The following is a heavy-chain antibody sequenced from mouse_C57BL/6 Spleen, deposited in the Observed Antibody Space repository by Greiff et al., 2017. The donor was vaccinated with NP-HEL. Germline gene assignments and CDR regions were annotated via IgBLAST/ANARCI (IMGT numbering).Heavy chain of an antibody. V-gene: IGHV1-52*01. J-gene: IGHJ1*03. Sequence: QVQLQQPGAELVRPGSSVKLSCKASGYTFTSYWMHWVKQRPIQGLEWIGNIDPSDSETHYNQKFKDKATLTVDKSSSTAYMQLSSLTSEDSAVYYCARLGGWSSNWYFDVWGTGTTVTVSS. CDR2: IDPSDSET. CDR3: ARLGGWSSNWYFDV. D-gene: IGHD2-3*01. CDR1: GYTFTSYW.